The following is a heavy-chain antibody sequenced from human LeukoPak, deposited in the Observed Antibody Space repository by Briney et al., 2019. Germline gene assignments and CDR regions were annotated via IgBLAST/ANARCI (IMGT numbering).Heavy chain of an antibody. D-gene: IGHD3-22*01. CDR1: GYTFTSYG. V-gene: IGHV1-18*01. CDR3: AREPDYYDSSGYYSEYFQH. Sequence: ASVKVSCKASGYTFTSYGISWVRQAPGQGLEWMGWISAYNGNTNYAQKLQGRVTMTTDTSTSTAYMELRSLRSDDTAVYYCAREPDYYDSSGYYSEYFQHWGRGTLVTVSS. CDR2: ISAYNGNT. J-gene: IGHJ1*01.